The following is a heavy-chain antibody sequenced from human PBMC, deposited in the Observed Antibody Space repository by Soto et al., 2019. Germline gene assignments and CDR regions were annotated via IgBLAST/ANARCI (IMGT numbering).Heavy chain of an antibody. J-gene: IGHJ4*02. Sequence: EVVLLESGGGLVQPGGSLRLSCAASGFAFSSYAMSWVRQAPGKGLDWVSAISSGGHYTYHADSVRGRFTISRDNSRNILYLQMSSLRAEDTAVYYCANSFSPSGLSWDSHFDHWGQGSLVTVSS. V-gene: IGHV3-23*01. D-gene: IGHD6-13*01. CDR3: ANSFSPSGLSWDSHFDH. CDR1: GFAFSSYA. CDR2: ISSGGHYT.